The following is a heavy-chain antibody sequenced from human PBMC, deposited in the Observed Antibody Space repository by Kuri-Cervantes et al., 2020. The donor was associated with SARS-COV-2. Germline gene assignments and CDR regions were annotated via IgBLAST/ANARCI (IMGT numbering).Heavy chain of an antibody. J-gene: IGHJ4*02. V-gene: IGHV4-34*01. D-gene: IGHD2-2*01. CDR1: GGSFNNYY. CDR2: INHXGST. CDR3: AXLYRCSSTSXLNYFDY. Sequence: SETLSLTCAXYGGSFNNYYWNWIRQPPGKGLEWXGEINHXGSTNYNPSLKXRVTISVDTSNXXFSLKLTSVTAADTAVYYCAXLYRCSSTSXLNYFDYWGQGTLVTVSS.